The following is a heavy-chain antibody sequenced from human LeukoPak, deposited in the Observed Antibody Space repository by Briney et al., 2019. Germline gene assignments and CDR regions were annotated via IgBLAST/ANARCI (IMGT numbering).Heavy chain of an antibody. V-gene: IGHV4-59*01. J-gene: IGHJ5*02. CDR2: IYYSGST. CDR1: GGSISSYY. CDR3: AREMVGQRGWFDP. Sequence: SETLSLTCTVSGGSISSYYWSWIRQPPGKGLEWIGYIYYSGSTNYNPSLKSRVTISVDTSKNQFSLKLSSVTAADTAVYYCAREMVGQRGWFDPWGQGTLVTVSS. D-gene: IGHD2-15*01.